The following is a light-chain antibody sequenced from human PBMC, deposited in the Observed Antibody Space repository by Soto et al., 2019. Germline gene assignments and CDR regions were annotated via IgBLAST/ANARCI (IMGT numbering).Light chain of an antibody. V-gene: IGKV3-20*01. J-gene: IGKJ4*01. Sequence: EIVLTQSPGTLSLSPGERATLSCRASQSVSSSYLAWYQQKPCQAPRLLIYGASSRATGIPDRFSGSGSGTDFTLTISRLEPEDFAVYYWQQYGSSPPGLTFGGGTKVEIK. CDR2: GAS. CDR3: QQYGSSPPGLT. CDR1: QSVSSSY.